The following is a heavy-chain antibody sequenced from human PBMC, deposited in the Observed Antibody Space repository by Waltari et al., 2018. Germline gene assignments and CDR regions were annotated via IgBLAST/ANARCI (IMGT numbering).Heavy chain of an antibody. Sequence: EVQLVESGGGLVKPGGSLRLSCAASGFTFSSYSMNWVRQAPGKGLEWVSSSSSSSRYRYYADSVKGRFTISRDNAKNSLYLQMNSLRAEDTAVYYCERAGIVGADGAFDIWGQGTMVTVSS. CDR1: GFTFSSYS. J-gene: IGHJ3*02. D-gene: IGHD1-26*01. V-gene: IGHV3-21*01. CDR3: ERAGIVGADGAFDI. CDR2: SSSSSRYR.